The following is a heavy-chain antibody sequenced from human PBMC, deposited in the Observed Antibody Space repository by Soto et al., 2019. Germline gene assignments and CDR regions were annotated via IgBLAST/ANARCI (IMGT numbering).Heavy chain of an antibody. V-gene: IGHV1-69*12. CDR2: IIPMFDTP. D-gene: IGHD2-15*01. CDR3: ARSGGLDRDFNY. CDR1: GGTFSSDS. Sequence: QVQLVQSGAEVKKPGSSVKVSCKASGGTFSSDSFSWVRQAPGQGLEWMGGIIPMFDTPIYAQKFQDRVTITADESTSTAYMKLSRLRSGDTAVYYCARSGGLDRDFNYWGQGSLVTVSS. J-gene: IGHJ4*02.